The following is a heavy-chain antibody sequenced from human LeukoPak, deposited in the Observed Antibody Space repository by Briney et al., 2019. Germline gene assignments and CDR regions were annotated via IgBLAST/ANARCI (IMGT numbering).Heavy chain of an antibody. J-gene: IGHJ1*01. Sequence: PGGSLRLSCEVSGFTVSSNFMGWARQTPEKGLEWVSLIYSGGSTYYPDSVKGRFTISRDNSKNTLHLQMNSLRAEDTAVYYCARDTDYYGSGRHGYFDHWGQGTLVTVSS. CDR3: ARDTDYYGSGRHGYFDH. V-gene: IGHV3-66*01. D-gene: IGHD3-10*01. CDR2: IYSGGST. CDR1: GFTVSSNF.